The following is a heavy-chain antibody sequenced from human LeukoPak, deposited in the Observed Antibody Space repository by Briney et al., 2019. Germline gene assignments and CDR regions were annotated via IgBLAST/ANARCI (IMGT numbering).Heavy chain of an antibody. CDR2: IYTSGST. V-gene: IGHV4-61*02. Sequence: PSQTLSLTCTVSGGSISSGSYYWSWIRQPAGKGLEWIGRIYTSGSTNYNPSLKSRVTISVDTSKNQFSLKLSSVTAADTVVYYCASRYYGGNSVDYWGQGTLVTVSS. J-gene: IGHJ4*02. D-gene: IGHD4-23*01. CDR3: ASRYYGGNSVDY. CDR1: GGSISSGSYY.